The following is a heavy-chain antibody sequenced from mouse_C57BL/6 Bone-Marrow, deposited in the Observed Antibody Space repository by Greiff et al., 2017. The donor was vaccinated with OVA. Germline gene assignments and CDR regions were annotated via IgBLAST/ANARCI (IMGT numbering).Heavy chain of an antibody. J-gene: IGHJ1*03. CDR2: IYPGDGDT. CDR1: GYAFSSYW. CDR3: ARWDTPYFDV. V-gene: IGHV1-80*01. D-gene: IGHD3-3*01. Sequence: QVTLKESGAELVKPGASVKISCKASGYAFSSYWMNWVKQRPGKGLEWIGQIYPGDGDTNYNGKFKGKATLTADKSSSTAYMQLSSLTSEDSAVYFCARWDTPYFDVWGTGTTVTVSS.